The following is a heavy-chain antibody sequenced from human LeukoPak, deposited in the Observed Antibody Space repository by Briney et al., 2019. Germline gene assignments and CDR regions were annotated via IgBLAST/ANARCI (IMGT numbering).Heavy chain of an antibody. CDR1: GFSFSSYG. D-gene: IGHD1-26*01. V-gene: IGHV3-30*02. Sequence: GGSLRLSCAASGFSFSSYGMHWVRQAPGKGLEWVAFIRYDGSNKYYADSVKGRFTISRDNSKNTLYLQMNSLRAEDTAVYYCAKEARRELLPFDYWGQGTLVTVSS. J-gene: IGHJ4*02. CDR3: AKEARRELLPFDY. CDR2: IRYDGSNK.